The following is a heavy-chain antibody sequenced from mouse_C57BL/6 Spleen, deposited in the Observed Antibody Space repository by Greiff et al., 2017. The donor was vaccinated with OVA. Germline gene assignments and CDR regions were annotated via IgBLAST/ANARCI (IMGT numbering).Heavy chain of an antibody. CDR3: ATAAQATWFAY. CDR1: GYTFTSYW. Sequence: VKLQQPGAELVMPGASVKLSCKASGYTFTSYWMHWVKQRPGQGLEWIGEIDPSDSYTNYNQKFKGKSTLTVDKSSSTAYMQLSSLTSEDSAVDYCATAAQATWFAYWGQGTLVTVSA. D-gene: IGHD3-2*02. V-gene: IGHV1-69*01. CDR2: IDPSDSYT. J-gene: IGHJ3*01.